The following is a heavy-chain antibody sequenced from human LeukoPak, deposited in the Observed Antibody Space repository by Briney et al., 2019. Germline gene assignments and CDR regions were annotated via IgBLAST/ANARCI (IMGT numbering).Heavy chain of an antibody. Sequence: GGSLRLSCAASGFTVSSDYMSWARQAPGKGLEWVSVIYSGGSTYYADSVKGRFTISRDKSKNTVYLQMNSLRFEDTAMYYCARNWFDPWGQGTLVTVSS. V-gene: IGHV3-53*05. CDR3: ARNWFDP. J-gene: IGHJ5*02. CDR1: GFTVSSDY. CDR2: IYSGGST.